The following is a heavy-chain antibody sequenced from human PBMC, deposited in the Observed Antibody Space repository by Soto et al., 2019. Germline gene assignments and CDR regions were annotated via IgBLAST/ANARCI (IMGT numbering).Heavy chain of an antibody. Sequence: EVQLVESGGGLVKPGGSLRLSCVASGFTFSGYSINWVRQAPGKGLEWVSYISGPSIYIYYADSVKGRFTISRDNAKSAVYLQMNSLRAEDTPVYYCARGFRNAFNVWGQGTTVSVSS. V-gene: IGHV3-21*01. CDR1: GFTFSGYS. CDR3: ARGFRNAFNV. J-gene: IGHJ6*02. CDR2: ISGPSIYI.